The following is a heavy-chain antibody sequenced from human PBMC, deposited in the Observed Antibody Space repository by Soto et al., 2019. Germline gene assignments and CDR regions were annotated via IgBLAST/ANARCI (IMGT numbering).Heavy chain of an antibody. CDR2: ISGSGGST. CDR1: GFTFSSYA. D-gene: IGHD3-9*01. Sequence: EVQLLESGGGLVQPGGSLRLSCAASGFTFSSYAMSWVRQAPGKGLEWVSAISGSGGSTYYADSVKGRFTISRDNSKNTLNLQMNSLRAEDTAVYYCAKDFDALLQFDYGCQGTLVTVSS. J-gene: IGHJ4*02. CDR3: AKDFDALLQFDY. V-gene: IGHV3-23*01.